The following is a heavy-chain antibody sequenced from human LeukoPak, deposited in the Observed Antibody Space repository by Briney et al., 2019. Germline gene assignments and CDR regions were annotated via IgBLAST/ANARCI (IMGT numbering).Heavy chain of an antibody. CDR1: GGSFSGYY. V-gene: IGHV4-34*01. Sequence: SETLSLTCAVYGGSFSGYYWSWIRQPPGKGLEWIGEINHSGSTNYNPSLKSRVTISVDTSKNQFSLKLSSVTAADTAVYYCARGPLKAHPPFDYWGQGTLVTVSS. CDR2: INHSGST. CDR3: ARGPLKAHPPFDY. J-gene: IGHJ4*02.